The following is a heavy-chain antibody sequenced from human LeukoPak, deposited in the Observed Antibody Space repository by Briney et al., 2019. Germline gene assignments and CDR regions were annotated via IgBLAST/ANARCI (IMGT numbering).Heavy chain of an antibody. V-gene: IGHV4-4*07. D-gene: IGHD6-19*01. CDR1: GGSISSYY. J-gene: IGHJ6*02. CDR3: ARGLPESARIAVAAPYGMDV. Sequence: PSETLSLTCTVSGGSISSYYWSWIRQPAGKGLEWIGRIYTSGSTNYNPSLKSRVTMSVDTSKNQFSLKLSSVTAADTAVYYCARGLPESARIAVAAPYGMDVWGQGTTVTVSS. CDR2: IYTSGST.